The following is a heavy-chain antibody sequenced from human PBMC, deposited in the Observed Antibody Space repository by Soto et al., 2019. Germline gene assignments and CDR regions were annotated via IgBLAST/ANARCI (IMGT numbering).Heavy chain of an antibody. J-gene: IGHJ6*02. CDR1: GGSFSGYY. Sequence: SETLSLTCAVCGGSFSGYYCSWIRQPPGKGLEWIGEINHSGSTNYNPSLKSRVTISVDTSKNQFSLKLSSVTAADTAVYYCASHIAAAAYGMGVLGQRTTLTVSS. CDR2: INHSGST. V-gene: IGHV4-34*01. D-gene: IGHD6-13*01. CDR3: ASHIAAAAYGMGV.